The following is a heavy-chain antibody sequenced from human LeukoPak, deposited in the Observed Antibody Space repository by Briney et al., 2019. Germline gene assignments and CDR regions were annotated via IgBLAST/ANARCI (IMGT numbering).Heavy chain of an antibody. Sequence: KPSETLSLTCSVSGDSINRSNYYWGWIRQPPGRGPEWIGSMHHTGSTYYSPSLRSRVTISGDTSKNQFSLKLSSVTAADTAVYFCAREVVGATGGFDFWGQGALVTVSS. CDR1: GDSINRSNYY. CDR3: AREVVGATGGFDF. D-gene: IGHD1-26*01. CDR2: MHHTGST. J-gene: IGHJ4*02. V-gene: IGHV4-39*07.